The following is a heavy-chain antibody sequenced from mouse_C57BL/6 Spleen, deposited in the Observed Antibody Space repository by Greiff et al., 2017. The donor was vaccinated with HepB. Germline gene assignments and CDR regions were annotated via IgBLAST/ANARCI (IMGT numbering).Heavy chain of an antibody. Sequence: VQLKESGPELVKPGASVKISCKASGYSFTDYNMNWVKQSNGKSLEWIGVINPNYGTTSYNQKFTGTATLTVDQSSRTAYMQLNSLTSEDSAVYYCARPLYYGTSAWFAYWGQGTLVTVSA. CDR1: GYSFTDYN. CDR3: ARPLYYGTSAWFAY. J-gene: IGHJ3*01. CDR2: INPNYGTT. D-gene: IGHD2-1*01. V-gene: IGHV1-39*01.